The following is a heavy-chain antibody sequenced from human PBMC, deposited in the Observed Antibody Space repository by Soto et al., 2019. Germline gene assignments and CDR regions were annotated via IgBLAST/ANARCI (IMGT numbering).Heavy chain of an antibody. D-gene: IGHD2-15*01. CDR3: AREGCSGGSCIYYYYMDV. J-gene: IGHJ6*03. Sequence: GGSLRLSCAASGFTFSSYSMNWVRQAPGKGLEWVSSISSSSSYIYYADSVKGRFTISRDNAKNSLYLQMNSLRAEDTAVYYCAREGCSGGSCIYYYYMDVWGKGTTVTVSS. V-gene: IGHV3-21*01. CDR2: ISSSSSYI. CDR1: GFTFSSYS.